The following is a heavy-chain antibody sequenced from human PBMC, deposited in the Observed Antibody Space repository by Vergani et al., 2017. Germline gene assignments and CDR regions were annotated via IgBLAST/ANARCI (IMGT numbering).Heavy chain of an antibody. CDR3: AREKYSYGPSDY. J-gene: IGHJ4*02. CDR1: GFTFSSYG. CDR2: IWYDGSNK. V-gene: IGHV3-33*01. D-gene: IGHD5-18*01. Sequence: QVQLVESGGGVVQPGRSLRLSCAASGFTFSSYGMHWVRQAPGKGLEWVAVIWYDGSNKYYADSVKGRFTISRDNSKNTLYLQMNSLRAEDTAVYYCAREKYSYGPSDYWGQGTLVTVSS.